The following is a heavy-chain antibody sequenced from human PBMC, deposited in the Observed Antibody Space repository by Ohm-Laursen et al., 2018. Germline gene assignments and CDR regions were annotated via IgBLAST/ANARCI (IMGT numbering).Heavy chain of an antibody. V-gene: IGHV1-2*02. CDR3: AADYGEYVFDY. D-gene: IGHD4-17*01. J-gene: IGHJ4*02. CDR2: INTNSGGT. CDR1: GYTFTGYY. Sequence: ASVKASCKASGYTFTGYYMHSVRQPPGQGLEWMGWINTNSGGTNYAQKFQGRVTMTRDTSISTAYMELSRLRSDDAAVYYCAADYGEYVFDYWGQGPLVTVSS.